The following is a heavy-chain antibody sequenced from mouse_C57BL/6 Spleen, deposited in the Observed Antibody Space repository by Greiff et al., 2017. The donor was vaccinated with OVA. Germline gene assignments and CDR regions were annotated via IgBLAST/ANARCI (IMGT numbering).Heavy chain of an antibody. Sequence: QVQLQQPGAELVMPGASVKLSCKASGYTFTSYWMHWVKQRPGQGLEWIGEIDPSDSYTNYNQKFKGKSTLTVDKSSSTAYMQLSSLTSEDSAVYYCARFELDYAMDYWGQGTSVTVSS. CDR3: ARFELDYAMDY. V-gene: IGHV1-69*01. D-gene: IGHD4-1*01. CDR1: GYTFTSYW. CDR2: IDPSDSYT. J-gene: IGHJ4*01.